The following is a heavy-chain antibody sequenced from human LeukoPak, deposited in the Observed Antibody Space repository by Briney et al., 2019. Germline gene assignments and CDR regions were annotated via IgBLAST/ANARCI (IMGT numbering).Heavy chain of an antibody. J-gene: IGHJ6*03. D-gene: IGHD5-18*01. V-gene: IGHV1-69*06. CDR2: IIPIFGTA. Sequence: SVKVSCKASGGTFSSYAISWVRQAPGQGLEWMGGIIPIFGTANYAQKFQGRVTITADKSTSTAYMELSSLRSEDTAVYYCARADTAMEYYYYYMDVWGKGTTVTVSS. CDR1: GGTFSSYA. CDR3: ARADTAMEYYYYYMDV.